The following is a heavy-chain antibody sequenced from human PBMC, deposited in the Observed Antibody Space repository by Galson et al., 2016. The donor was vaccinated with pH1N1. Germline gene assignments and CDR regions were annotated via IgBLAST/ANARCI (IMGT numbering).Heavy chain of an antibody. D-gene: IGHD2-15*01. V-gene: IGHV7-4-1*02. CDR3: ARESYRCSGGSCYFDS. Sequence: SVKVSCKASGYTFASYAIHWVRQVPGQGLEWMGCNHTTTGDPSHGQGFPGRYVFSLDPSVTTAYLQISSLKTEDAAVYYCARESYRCSGGSCYFDSWGQGTLVTVSS. CDR2: NHTTTGDP. CDR1: GYTFASYA. J-gene: IGHJ4*02.